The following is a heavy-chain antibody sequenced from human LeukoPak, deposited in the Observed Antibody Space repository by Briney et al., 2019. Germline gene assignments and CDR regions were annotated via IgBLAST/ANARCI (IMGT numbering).Heavy chain of an antibody. V-gene: IGHV3-53*01. CDR3: ARDSTSGGLDY. D-gene: IGHD1-26*01. CDR2: IYSGGST. J-gene: IGHJ4*02. CDR1: GFTVSSNY. Sequence: PGGSLRLSCAASGFTVSSNYMNWVRQAPGKGLEWVSVIYSGGSTYYADSVMGRFTISRDNSKNTLYLQMNSLRAEDTAVYYCARDSTSGGLDYWGQGTLVTVSS.